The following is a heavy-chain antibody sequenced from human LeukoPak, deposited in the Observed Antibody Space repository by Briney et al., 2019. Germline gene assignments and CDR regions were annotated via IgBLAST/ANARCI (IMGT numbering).Heavy chain of an antibody. CDR2: IYPGDSDT. J-gene: IGHJ3*02. CDR3: ARHGRNWGDAFDI. Sequence: GESLKISCKGSGYSFTNYWIGWVRQMPGKGLEWMGIIYPGDSDTRYSPSFQGQVTISADKSISTAYLQWSSLRASDTAMYYCARHGRNWGDAFDIWGQGTMVTVSS. D-gene: IGHD7-27*01. CDR1: GYSFTNYW. V-gene: IGHV5-51*01.